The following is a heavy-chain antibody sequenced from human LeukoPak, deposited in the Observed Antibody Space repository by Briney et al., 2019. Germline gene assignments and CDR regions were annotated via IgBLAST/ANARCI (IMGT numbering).Heavy chain of an antibody. CDR2: INHNGETI. Sequence: GGSLRLSCAASGFPFSSYVMSWVRQAPGKGLQWVSYINHNGETIYYPDFVKGRFTISRDNAKNSLYLQMNSLRDEDTAVYYCARDNDWAFDYWGQGTLVTVSS. CDR1: GFPFSSYV. V-gene: IGHV3-48*02. CDR3: ARDNDWAFDY. D-gene: IGHD3-9*01. J-gene: IGHJ4*02.